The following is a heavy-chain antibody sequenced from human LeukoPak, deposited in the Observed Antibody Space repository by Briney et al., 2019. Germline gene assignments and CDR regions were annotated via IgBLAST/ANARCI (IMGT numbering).Heavy chain of an antibody. Sequence: GGSLRLSCAASGFTFDDYAMHWVRQAPGKGLEWVSGISWNSGSIGYADSVKGRFTISRDNAKNSLYLQMNSLRAEDTALYYCAKDTSHVEGAFDIWGQGTMVTVSS. J-gene: IGHJ3*02. V-gene: IGHV3-9*01. CDR2: ISWNSGSI. CDR1: GFTFDDYA. CDR3: AKDTSHVEGAFDI.